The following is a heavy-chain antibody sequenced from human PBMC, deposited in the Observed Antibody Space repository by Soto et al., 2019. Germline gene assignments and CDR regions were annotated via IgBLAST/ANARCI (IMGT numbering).Heavy chain of an antibody. CDR2: IKVDNGDT. CDR3: ARSRYYFDY. J-gene: IGHJ4*02. Sequence: ASVKVSCKASGYTLKNYGIGWVRQAPGQGPEWVGWIKVDNGDTKYADKLQGRVTLTTDTSTSMAYMELRNLRSDDTAVYYCARSRYYFDYWGQGTLVTVSS. CDR1: GYTLKNYG. V-gene: IGHV1-18*01.